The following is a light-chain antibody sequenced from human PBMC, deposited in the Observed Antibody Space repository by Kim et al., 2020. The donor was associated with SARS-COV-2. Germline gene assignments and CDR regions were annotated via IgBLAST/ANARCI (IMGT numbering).Light chain of an antibody. CDR3: QQYGSSPMYT. CDR2: GAS. CDR1: QSVSRSY. V-gene: IGKV3-20*01. J-gene: IGKJ2*01. Sequence: PGESATLSCRASQSVSRSYLAWDQQKPGQAPRLLIYGASSRATGIPDRFSGSGSGTDCTLTISRLEPEDFAVYYCQQYGSSPMYTFGQGTKLEI.